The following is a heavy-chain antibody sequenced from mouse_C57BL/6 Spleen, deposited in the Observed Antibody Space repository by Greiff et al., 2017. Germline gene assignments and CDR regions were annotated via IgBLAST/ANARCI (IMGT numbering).Heavy chain of an antibody. D-gene: IGHD1-1*01. Sequence: QVQLQQPGAELVMPGASVKLSCKASGYTFTSYWMHWVKQRPGQGLEWIGEIDPSDSYTNYNHKFKGKSTLTVDKSSSSAYMQLSSLTSEDSAVYYCAREKRDTTVVEPPFDYWGQGTTLTVSS. V-gene: IGHV1-69*01. CDR3: AREKRDTTVVEPPFDY. CDR1: GYTFTSYW. J-gene: IGHJ2*01. CDR2: IDPSDSYT.